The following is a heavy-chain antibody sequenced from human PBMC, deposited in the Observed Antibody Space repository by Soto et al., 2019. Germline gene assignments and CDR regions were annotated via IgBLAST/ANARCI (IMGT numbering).Heavy chain of an antibody. J-gene: IGHJ4*02. Sequence: QLVQSGAEVKKPGASVRVSCKASGYIFTDYGISWVRQAPGQGLEWMGWISGYNADTSYAQRLQDRVKMTIDTSPRTAYMELRSLTSDDTAVYYCARDLRWSSGWAFDYWGQGTLVTVSS. CDR3: ARDLRWSSGWAFDY. V-gene: IGHV1-18*04. CDR2: ISGYNADT. CDR1: GYIFTDYG. D-gene: IGHD6-19*01.